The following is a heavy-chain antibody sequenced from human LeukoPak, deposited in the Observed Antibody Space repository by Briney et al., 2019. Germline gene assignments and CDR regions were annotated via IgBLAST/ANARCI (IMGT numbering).Heavy chain of an antibody. V-gene: IGHV4-38-2*02. CDR3: ARGRVMWFTTTYYFGY. D-gene: IGHD2-21*01. CDR1: GYSISSGYY. J-gene: IGHJ4*02. Sequence: SETLSLTCTVSGYSISSGYYWGWIRQPPGKGLEWIGSIYHSGSTYYSPSLKSRVTISVDTSKNQFSLKLSSVTAADTAVYYCARGRVMWFTTTYYFGYWGQGTLVTVSS. CDR2: IYHSGST.